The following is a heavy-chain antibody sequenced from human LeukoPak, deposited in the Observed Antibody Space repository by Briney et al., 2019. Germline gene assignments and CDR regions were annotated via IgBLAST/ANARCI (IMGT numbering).Heavy chain of an antibody. CDR2: IYPGDSDT. D-gene: IGHD6-19*01. CDR1: GYSFISYW. J-gene: IGHJ3*02. Sequence: GESLKISCKGSGYSFISYWIGWVRQMPGKGLEWMGIIYPGDSDTRYSPSFQGQVTISADKSISTAYLQWSSLKASDTAMYYCARHAPPSYSSGWWGDAFDIWGQGTMVTVSS. V-gene: IGHV5-51*01. CDR3: ARHAPPSYSSGWWGDAFDI.